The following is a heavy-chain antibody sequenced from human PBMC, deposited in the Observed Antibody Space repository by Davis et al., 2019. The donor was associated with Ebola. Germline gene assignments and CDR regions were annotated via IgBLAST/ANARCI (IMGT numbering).Heavy chain of an antibody. CDR2: ISGSGGST. CDR3: AKEKWVEEMATTSIDY. Sequence: PGGSLRLSCAASGFTFSSYAMSWVRQAPGKGLEWVSAISGSGGSTYYADSVKGRFTISRDNSKNTLYLQMNSLRAEDTAVYYCAKEKWVEEMATTSIDYWGQGTLVTVSS. D-gene: IGHD5-24*01. CDR1: GFTFSSYA. J-gene: IGHJ4*02. V-gene: IGHV3-23*01.